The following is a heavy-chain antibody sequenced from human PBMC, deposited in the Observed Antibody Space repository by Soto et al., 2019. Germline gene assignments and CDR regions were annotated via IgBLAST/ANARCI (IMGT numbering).Heavy chain of an antibody. D-gene: IGHD6-19*01. Sequence: QLQLQESGPGLVKPSETLSLTCTVSGGSISSSSYYWGWIRQPPGKGLEWIGSIYYSGSTYYNPSLKSRVTISVDTSKNQSSLKLSSVTAADTAVYYCAREGVAGTPFDYWGQGTLVTVSS. V-gene: IGHV4-39*02. J-gene: IGHJ4*02. CDR1: GGSISSSSYY. CDR3: AREGVAGTPFDY. CDR2: IYYSGST.